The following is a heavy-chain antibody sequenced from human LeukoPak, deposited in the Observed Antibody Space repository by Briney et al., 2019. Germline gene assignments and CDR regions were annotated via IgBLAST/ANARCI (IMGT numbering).Heavy chain of an antibody. J-gene: IGHJ4*02. Sequence: GGSLRLSCAASGFTFNTYTMNWVRQAPGKGLEWVSSITASSTAIYSADSVKGRFTISRDNAKNFLYLQMNSLRAEDTAVYYCARTYYDILTGYNPYFDYWGQGILVPVSS. CDR2: ITASSTAI. V-gene: IGHV3-21*01. CDR3: ARTYYDILTGYNPYFDY. CDR1: GFTFNTYT. D-gene: IGHD3-9*01.